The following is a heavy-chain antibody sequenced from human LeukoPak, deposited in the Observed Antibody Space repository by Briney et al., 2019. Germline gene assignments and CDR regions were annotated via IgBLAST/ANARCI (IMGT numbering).Heavy chain of an antibody. CDR2: ISGSGGST. CDR3: AKTRGWPYYFDY. CDR1: GFTFSSYA. D-gene: IGHD6-19*01. J-gene: IGHJ4*02. V-gene: IGHV3-23*01. Sequence: GSLRLSCAASGFTFSSYAMSWVRQAPGKGLEWGSAISGSGGSTYYADSVKGRFTISRDNSKNTLYLQMNSLRAEDTAVYYCAKTRGWPYYFDYWGQGTLVTVSS.